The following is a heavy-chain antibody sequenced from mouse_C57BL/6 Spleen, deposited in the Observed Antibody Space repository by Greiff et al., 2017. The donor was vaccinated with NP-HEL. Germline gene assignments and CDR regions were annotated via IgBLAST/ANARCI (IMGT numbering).Heavy chain of an antibody. Sequence: EVKLVESGGGLVKPGGSLKLSCAASGFTFSSYAMSWVRQTPEKRLEWVATISDGGSYTYYPDNVKGRFTISRDNAKNNLYLQMSHLKSEDTAMYYCLYDYDGNFDDWGQGTTLTVSS. D-gene: IGHD2-4*01. CDR1: GFTFSSYA. J-gene: IGHJ2*01. CDR2: ISDGGSYT. V-gene: IGHV5-4*03. CDR3: LYDYDGNFDD.